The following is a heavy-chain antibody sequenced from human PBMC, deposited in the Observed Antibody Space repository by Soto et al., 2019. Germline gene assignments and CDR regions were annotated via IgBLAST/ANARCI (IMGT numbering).Heavy chain of an antibody. CDR2: ISAYNGNT. CDR3: ARQQWLARVSNWFDP. D-gene: IGHD6-19*01. Sequence: ASVKVSCKASGYTFTSYGISWVRQAPGQGLEWMGWISAYNGNTNYAQKLQGRVTMTTDTSTSTAYMELRSLRSDDTAVYYCARQQWLARVSNWFDPWGQGTLVTVSS. CDR1: GYTFTSYG. V-gene: IGHV1-18*01. J-gene: IGHJ5*02.